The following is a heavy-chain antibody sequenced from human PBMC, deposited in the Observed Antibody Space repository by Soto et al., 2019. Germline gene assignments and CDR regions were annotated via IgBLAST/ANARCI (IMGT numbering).Heavy chain of an antibody. CDR3: ARAPYQPHKGYFDY. V-gene: IGHV4-30-4*01. D-gene: IGHD2-2*01. CDR2: IYYSGST. Sequence: LSLTCFVSGGSISTGVYYWSWIRQPPGKDLEWIGYIYYSGSTYYNPSLKSRLTISVDTSKNQFSLKLSSVTAADTAVYYCARAPYQPHKGYFDYWGQGTLVTVSS. CDR1: GGSISTGVYY. J-gene: IGHJ4*02.